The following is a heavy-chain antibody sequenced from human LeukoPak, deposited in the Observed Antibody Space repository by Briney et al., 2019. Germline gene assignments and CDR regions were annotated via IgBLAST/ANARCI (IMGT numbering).Heavy chain of an antibody. CDR1: GGSVSGYY. J-gene: IGHJ4*02. Sequence: SETLSLTCVVSGGSVSGYYWGWIRQPPGRGLEWIGYVYYSGSTNYNPSLKSRVTISVDTSKNQFSLKLSSVTAADTAVYYCARVYGAITIDYWGQGTLVTVSS. V-gene: IGHV4-59*02. CDR3: ARVYGAITIDY. CDR2: VYYSGST. D-gene: IGHD5-12*01.